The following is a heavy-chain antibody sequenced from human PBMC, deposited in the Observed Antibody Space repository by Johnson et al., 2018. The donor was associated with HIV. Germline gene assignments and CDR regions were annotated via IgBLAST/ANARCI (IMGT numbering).Heavy chain of an antibody. CDR1: GFTFNKYW. CDR2: ISHDGSDI. CDR3: AKGIKKELGEDDAFDI. Sequence: VQLVESGGGLVQPGQSLRLSCAGSGFTFNKYWMHWVRQVPGKGLVWVSRISHDGSDISYADSVKGRFTISRENAKNSLYLQMNSLRAEDTAVYYCAKGIKKELGEDDAFDIWGQGTMVTVSS. J-gene: IGHJ3*02. D-gene: IGHD1-26*01. V-gene: IGHV3-74*02.